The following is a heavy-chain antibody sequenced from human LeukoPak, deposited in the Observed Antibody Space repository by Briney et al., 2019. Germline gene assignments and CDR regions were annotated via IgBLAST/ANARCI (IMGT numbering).Heavy chain of an antibody. CDR2: INHSGST. Sequence: PSETLSLTCTVSGGSISSSSYYWGWIRQPPGKGLEWIGEINHSGSTNYNPSLKSRVTISVDTSKNQFSLKLSSVTAADTAVYYCARAKGWSPGWTWFDPWGQGTLVTVSS. CDR3: ARAKGWSPGWTWFDP. D-gene: IGHD2-15*01. V-gene: IGHV4-39*07. CDR1: GGSISSSSYY. J-gene: IGHJ5*02.